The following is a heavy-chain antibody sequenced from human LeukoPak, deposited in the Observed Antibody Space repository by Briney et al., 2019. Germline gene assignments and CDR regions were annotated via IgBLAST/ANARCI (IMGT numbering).Heavy chain of an antibody. D-gene: IGHD5-12*01. Sequence: PGGSLRLSCAACEFTFNNSLMSVVRQAPGKVLEWVGRFKSDTDGGTTDYDAPVKGRFTISRDDSKNMVYLQMNSLRTDDTAVYYCTAGTGHSDHDYWGQGTLVTVSS. CDR1: EFTFNNSL. J-gene: IGHJ4*02. CDR2: FKSDTDGGTT. CDR3: TAGTGHSDHDY. V-gene: IGHV3-15*01.